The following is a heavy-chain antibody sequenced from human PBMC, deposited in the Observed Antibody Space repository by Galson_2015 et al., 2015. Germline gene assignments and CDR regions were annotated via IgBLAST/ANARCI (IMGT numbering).Heavy chain of an antibody. Sequence: SLRLSCAASGFTFSSYAMSWVRQAPGKGLEWVSSISGSGGSTYSADSVKGRFTISRDNSKNTLNLQINSLRGEDTAVYYCAKANLRRYYFDYWGQGTLVTVSS. CDR3: AKANLRRYYFDY. CDR2: ISGSGGST. CDR1: GFTFSSYA. D-gene: IGHD1-14*01. V-gene: IGHV3-23*01. J-gene: IGHJ4*02.